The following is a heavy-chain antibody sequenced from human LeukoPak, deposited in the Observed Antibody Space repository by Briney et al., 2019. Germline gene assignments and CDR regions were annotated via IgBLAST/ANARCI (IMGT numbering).Heavy chain of an antibody. J-gene: IGHJ4*02. Sequence: GGSLRLSCAASGFTFSSYAMNWVRQAPGKGLEWVSTISGSGGSTYCADSVKGRFTISRDNSKNTLYLQMNSLRAEDTAVYYCAKALGGSGSNFDYWGQGTLVTVSS. V-gene: IGHV3-23*01. D-gene: IGHD3-10*01. CDR3: AKALGGSGSNFDY. CDR1: GFTFSSYA. CDR2: ISGSGGST.